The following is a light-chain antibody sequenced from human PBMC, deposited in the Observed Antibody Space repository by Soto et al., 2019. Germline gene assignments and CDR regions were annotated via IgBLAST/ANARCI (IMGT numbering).Light chain of an antibody. CDR2: DAS. J-gene: IGKJ2*01. CDR3: QQYGSSPYT. V-gene: IGKV3-11*01. CDR1: QNVSSY. Sequence: EIVLTQSPATLSLSPGERGTLSCRASQNVSSYLAWYQKKPGQAPRLLIYDASNRATGIPARFSGSGSGTDFTLTISSLEPEDFAVYYCQQYGSSPYTFGLGTKVDIK.